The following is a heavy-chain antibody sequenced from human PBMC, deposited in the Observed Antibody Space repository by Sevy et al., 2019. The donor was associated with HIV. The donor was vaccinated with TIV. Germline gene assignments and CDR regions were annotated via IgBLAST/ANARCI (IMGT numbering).Heavy chain of an antibody. J-gene: IGHJ4*02. Sequence: GGSLRLSCAASGFTFNIYAMSWVRQAPGKGLEWLSAISGGGDGTYYADSVKGRFTISGDNSRNTRYLQMNGLRAEDTAVYYCAKRPYYYYNSDGHLVSSTDEADYWGQGTLVTVSS. CDR2: ISGGGDGT. D-gene: IGHD3-22*01. V-gene: IGHV3-23*01. CDR3: AKRPYYYYNSDGHLVSSTDEADY. CDR1: GFTFNIYA.